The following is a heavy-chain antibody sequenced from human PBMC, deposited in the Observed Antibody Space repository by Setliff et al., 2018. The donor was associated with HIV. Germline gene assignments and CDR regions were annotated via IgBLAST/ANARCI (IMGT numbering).Heavy chain of an antibody. CDR2: ISAYNGNT. Sequence: ASVKVSCKASGYTFTSYGISWVRQAPGQGLEWMGWISAYNGNTNYAQKLQGRVTMTTDTSTSTAYMELRSLRSDDTAVYYCARQHYNFWSGRDDIDAFDIWGQGTMVTVSS. V-gene: IGHV1-18*01. CDR3: ARQHYNFWSGRDDIDAFDI. CDR1: GYTFTSYG. J-gene: IGHJ3*02. D-gene: IGHD3-3*01.